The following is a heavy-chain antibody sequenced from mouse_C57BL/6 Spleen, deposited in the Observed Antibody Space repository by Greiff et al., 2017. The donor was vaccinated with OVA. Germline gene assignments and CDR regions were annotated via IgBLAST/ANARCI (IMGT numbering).Heavy chain of an antibody. CDR2: IDPETGGT. CDR1: GYTFTDYE. CDR3: TSSLGSSYGYFDV. V-gene: IGHV1-15*01. D-gene: IGHD1-1*01. Sequence: VQLVESGAELVRPGASVTLSCKASGYTFTDYEMHWVKQTPVHGLEWIGAIDPETGGTAYNQKFKGKAILTADKSSSTAYMELRSLTSEDSAVYYCTSSLGSSYGYFDVWGTGTTVTVSS. J-gene: IGHJ1*03.